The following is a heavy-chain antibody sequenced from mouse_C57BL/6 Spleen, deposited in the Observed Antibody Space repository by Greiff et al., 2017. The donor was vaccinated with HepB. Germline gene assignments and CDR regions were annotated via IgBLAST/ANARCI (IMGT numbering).Heavy chain of an antibody. CDR1: GYTFTSYG. V-gene: IGHV1-81*01. CDR2: IYPRSGNT. CDR3: ARGAGTDAMDY. J-gene: IGHJ4*01. Sequence: QVQLQQSGAELARPGASVKLSCKASGYTFTSYGISWVKQRTGQGLEWIGEIYPRSGNTYYNEKFKGKATLTADKSSSTAYMELRSLTSEDSAVYFCARGAGTDAMDYWGQGTSVTVSS. D-gene: IGHD4-1*01.